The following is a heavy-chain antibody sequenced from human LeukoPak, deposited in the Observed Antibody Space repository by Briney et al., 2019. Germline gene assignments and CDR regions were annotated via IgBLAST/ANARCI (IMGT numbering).Heavy chain of an antibody. V-gene: IGHV3-23*01. D-gene: IGHD3-10*01. CDR2: ISGSGGST. J-gene: IGHJ5*02. Sequence: GGSLRLSCAASGFTFSSYAMSWVRQAPGKGLEWVSAISGSGGSTYYADSVKGRFTISRDNSKNTLYLQMNSLRAEDTAVYYCAKDAITMVRGVPNPNWFDPWGQGTLVTVSS. CDR1: GFTFSSYA. CDR3: AKDAITMVRGVPNPNWFDP.